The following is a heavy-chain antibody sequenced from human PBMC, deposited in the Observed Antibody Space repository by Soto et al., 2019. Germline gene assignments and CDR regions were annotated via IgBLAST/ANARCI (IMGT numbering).Heavy chain of an antibody. J-gene: IGHJ6*02. Sequence: VHLVESGGGLVQPGGSLRLSCVASGFTFSTYWMSWVRQAPGKGLEWVANIKQDGSEKYYVDSVKDRFTISRDNAKNSLYLQMNSLRAEDSAVYYCARVYPGSGWPYHYYGMDVWGQGTTVTVSS. D-gene: IGHD6-19*01. CDR3: ARVYPGSGWPYHYYGMDV. V-gene: IGHV3-7*01. CDR2: IKQDGSEK. CDR1: GFTFSTYW.